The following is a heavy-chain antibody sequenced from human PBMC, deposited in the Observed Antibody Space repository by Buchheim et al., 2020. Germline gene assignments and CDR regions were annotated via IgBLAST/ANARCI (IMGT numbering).Heavy chain of an antibody. Sequence: QVQLQESGPGLVKPSQTLSLTCTVSGGSISSGGYYWSWIRQHPGKGLEWIGYIYYSGSTYYNPSLKSRVTISVDTSKNQFSLKLSSVTAADTAVYYCARGYYGSGSYYFAAPPPLRFDPWGQGTL. D-gene: IGHD3-10*01. CDR3: ARGYYGSGSYYFAAPPPLRFDP. J-gene: IGHJ5*02. CDR2: IYYSGST. V-gene: IGHV4-31*03. CDR1: GGSISSGGYY.